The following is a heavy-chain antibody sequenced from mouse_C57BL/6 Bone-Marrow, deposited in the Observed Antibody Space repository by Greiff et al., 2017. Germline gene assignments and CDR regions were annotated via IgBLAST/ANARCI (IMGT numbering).Heavy chain of an antibody. Sequence: EVQLQQSGPVLVKPGASVKMSCKASGYTFTDYYMNWVKQSHGKSLEWIGVINPYNGGTSYNQKFKGKATLTVDKSSSTAYMELNSLTSEDSAVYYCARSYYGSSWDFDVWGTGTTVTVSS. J-gene: IGHJ1*03. CDR1: GYTFTDYY. D-gene: IGHD1-1*01. V-gene: IGHV1-19*01. CDR2: INPYNGGT. CDR3: ARSYYGSSWDFDV.